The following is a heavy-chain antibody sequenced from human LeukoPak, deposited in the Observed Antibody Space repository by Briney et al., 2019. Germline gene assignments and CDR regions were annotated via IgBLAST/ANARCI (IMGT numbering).Heavy chain of an antibody. J-gene: IGHJ4*02. CDR1: GFTFSSYA. V-gene: IGHV3-30-3*01. CDR2: MSYDGTSE. Sequence: AGGSLRLSCAASGFTFSSYAMHWVRQAPGKGLECVAVMSYDGTSEYYADSVRGRFTISRDHSQNMLHLQMNSLRDEDTALYYCVRNRRDGKNLAYHFDFWGQGTLVTVSS. CDR3: VRNRRDGKNLAYHFDF. D-gene: IGHD5-24*01.